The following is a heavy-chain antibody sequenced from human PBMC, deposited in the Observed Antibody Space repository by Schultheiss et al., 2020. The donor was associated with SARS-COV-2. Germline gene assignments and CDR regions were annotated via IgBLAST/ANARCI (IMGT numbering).Heavy chain of an antibody. CDR3: ARARTYYDSSGYQYSYYGMDV. CDR1: GGIFSSYA. Sequence: SVKVSCKASGGIFSSYAICWVRQAPGQGLEWMGGIIPIFGTANYAQKFQGRVTITADESTSTAYMELSSLRSEDTAVFYCARARTYYDSSGYQYSYYGMDVWGQGTTVTVSS. CDR2: IIPIFGTA. J-gene: IGHJ6*02. V-gene: IGHV1-69*13. D-gene: IGHD3-22*01.